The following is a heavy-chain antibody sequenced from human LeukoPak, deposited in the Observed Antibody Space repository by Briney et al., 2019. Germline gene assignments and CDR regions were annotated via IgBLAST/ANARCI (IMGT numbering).Heavy chain of an antibody. CDR2: ISYTGGTT. D-gene: IGHD3-22*01. V-gene: IGHV3-23*01. CDR1: GFTFSSYA. J-gene: IGHJ3*02. Sequence: GGSLRLSCAASGFTFSSYAMNWVRQAPEKGLEWVSAISYTGGTTYYADSVKGRFTISRDDSKNTLYLQMNSLRADDTAVYYCARDFFPDSGGIAACAIWGQGTMVTVSS. CDR3: ARDFFPDSGGIAACAI.